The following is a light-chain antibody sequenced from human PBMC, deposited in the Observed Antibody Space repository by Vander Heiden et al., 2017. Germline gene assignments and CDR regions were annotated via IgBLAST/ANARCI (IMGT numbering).Light chain of an antibody. CDR2: EAY. J-gene: IGKJ2*01. CDR3: QHYDNSPPYT. V-gene: IGKV3D-20*01. CDR1: QIISNNY. Sequence: EFVLTQYPATLSSSPGDRATLSCGASQIISNNYLAWYQQKPGLAPRLLIYEAYSRAAGIADRFSGSGSGTGFALTINRLEPEDFGIYYCQHYDNSPPYTFGQGTKLEIK.